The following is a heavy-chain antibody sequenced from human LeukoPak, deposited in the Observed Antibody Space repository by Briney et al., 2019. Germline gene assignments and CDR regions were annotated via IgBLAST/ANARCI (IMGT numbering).Heavy chain of an antibody. Sequence: GGSLRLSCAASGFIFSSYAMHWVRQAPGKGLEWVGVISDNGRNQYYADSVKGRFTISRDNSKNTLYLQMNSLRAEDTAVYYCARGRGQAFDYWGQGTLVTVSS. J-gene: IGHJ4*02. CDR2: ISDNGRNQ. CDR3: ARGRGQAFDY. CDR1: GFIFSSYA. V-gene: IGHV3-30*14. D-gene: IGHD3-10*01.